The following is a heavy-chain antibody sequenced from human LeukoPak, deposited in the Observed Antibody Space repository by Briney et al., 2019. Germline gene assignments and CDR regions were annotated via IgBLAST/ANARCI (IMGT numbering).Heavy chain of an antibody. J-gene: IGHJ4*02. CDR3: ARYCSGDSCYSGDS. CDR1: GFTFSSYG. Sequence: GGSLRLSCAASGFTFSSYGMHWVRQAPGKGLEWVAVIWYDGSNKYYADSVKGRFTISRDNAKNSLYLQMNSLRAEDTAVYYCARYCSGDSCYSGDSWGQGTLVTVSS. D-gene: IGHD2-15*01. V-gene: IGHV3-33*01. CDR2: IWYDGSNK.